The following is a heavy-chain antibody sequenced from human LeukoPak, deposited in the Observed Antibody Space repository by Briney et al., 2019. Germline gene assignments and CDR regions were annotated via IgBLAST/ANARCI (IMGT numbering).Heavy chain of an antibody. V-gene: IGHV3-11*01. Sequence: GGSLRLFCAASGFTFSDYYMSWLRQARGKGLEWVSYISSSGSTIYYADSVKGRFTISRDNAKNSLYLQMNSLRAEDTAVYYCARDGSRDGYNATDYWGQGTVVSVSS. CDR3: ARDGSRDGYNATDY. CDR2: ISSSGSTI. CDR1: GFTFSDYY. J-gene: IGHJ4*02. D-gene: IGHD5-24*01.